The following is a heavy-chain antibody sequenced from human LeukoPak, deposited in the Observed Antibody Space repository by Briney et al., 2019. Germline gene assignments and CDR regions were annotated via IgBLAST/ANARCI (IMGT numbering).Heavy chain of an antibody. D-gene: IGHD5-12*01. CDR1: GGTFSSYA. CDR3: ARSLVATILEALDI. CDR2: IIPILGIA. Sequence: SVKVSCKASGGTFSSYAISWVRQAPGQGLEWMGRIIPILGIANYAQKFQGRVTTTADKSTSTAYMELSSLRSEDTAVYYCARSLVATILEALDIWGQGTMVTVSS. J-gene: IGHJ3*02. V-gene: IGHV1-69*04.